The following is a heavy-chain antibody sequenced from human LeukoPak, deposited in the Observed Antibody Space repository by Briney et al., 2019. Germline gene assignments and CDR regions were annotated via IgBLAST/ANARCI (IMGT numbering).Heavy chain of an antibody. Sequence: GGSLRLSCAVSGFTFTTYAMHWVRQAPGKGLEWVAVISYDGSDTYFADSVKGRFTISRDKSKDTLYLQMNSLRTEDTAVYYCARDRRRYSSGWEDYAFDNWGQGTMVTVSS. V-gene: IGHV3-30*04. D-gene: IGHD6-19*01. CDR1: GFTFTTYA. CDR2: ISYDGSDT. J-gene: IGHJ3*02. CDR3: ARDRRRYSSGWEDYAFDN.